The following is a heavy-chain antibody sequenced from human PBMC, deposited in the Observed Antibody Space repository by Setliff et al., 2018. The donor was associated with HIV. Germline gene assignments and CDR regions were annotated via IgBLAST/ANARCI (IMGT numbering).Heavy chain of an antibody. D-gene: IGHD6-19*01. Sequence: PSETLSLTCTVSGGSISTYYWSWIRQPPGKGLEWIGYIYYSGISNYNPSLKSRVTISLDTSKNHLSLQLSSVTAADTAVYYCARQFPPYHSGAHYSDLWSQGTLVTVSS. CDR1: GGSISTYY. J-gene: IGHJ5*02. V-gene: IGHV4-59*08. CDR3: ARQFPPYHSGAHYSDL. CDR2: IYYSGIS.